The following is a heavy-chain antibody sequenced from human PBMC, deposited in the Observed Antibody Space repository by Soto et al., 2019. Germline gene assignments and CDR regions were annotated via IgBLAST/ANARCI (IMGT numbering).Heavy chain of an antibody. Sequence: QVQLVQSGAEVKKPGASVKVSCKASGYTFTSYGISWVRQAPGQGLEWMGWISTYNGNTKYAQKLQGRVTITTDTSKSTAYMELRRLRSDDTAVFSCARHIVRGVGSDYWGQGRLVAVSS. CDR1: GYTFTSYG. J-gene: IGHJ4*02. CDR3: ARHIVRGVGSDY. V-gene: IGHV1-18*01. CDR2: ISTYNGNT. D-gene: IGHD3-10*01.